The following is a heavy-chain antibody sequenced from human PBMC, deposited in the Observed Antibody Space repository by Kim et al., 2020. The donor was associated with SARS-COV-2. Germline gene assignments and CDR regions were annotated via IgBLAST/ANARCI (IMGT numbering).Heavy chain of an antibody. CDR2: IIPIFGTA. V-gene: IGHV1-69*13. Sequence: SVKVSCKASGGTFSSYAISWVPQAPGQGLEWMGGIIPIFGTANYAQKFQGRVTITADESTSTAYMELSSLRSEDTAVYYCARDPHKISAGDASWFDPWGQGTLVTVSS. CDR1: GGTFSSYA. D-gene: IGHD7-27*01. CDR3: ARDPHKISAGDASWFDP. J-gene: IGHJ5*02.